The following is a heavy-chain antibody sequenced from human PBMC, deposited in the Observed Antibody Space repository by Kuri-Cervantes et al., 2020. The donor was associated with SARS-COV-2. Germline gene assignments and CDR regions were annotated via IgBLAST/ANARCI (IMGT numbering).Heavy chain of an antibody. CDR1: GFTFSDYY. Sequence: SLKISCAASGFTFSDYYMSWIRQAPGKGLEWVSYISSSSSYTNYADSVKGRFTISRDNAKNSLYLQMNSLRAEDTAVYYCARDVVDIYDFWSGYYTGYYYYGMDVWGQGTAVTVSS. CDR2: ISSSSSYT. D-gene: IGHD3-3*01. CDR3: ARDVVDIYDFWSGYYTGYYYYGMDV. J-gene: IGHJ6*02. V-gene: IGHV3-11*06.